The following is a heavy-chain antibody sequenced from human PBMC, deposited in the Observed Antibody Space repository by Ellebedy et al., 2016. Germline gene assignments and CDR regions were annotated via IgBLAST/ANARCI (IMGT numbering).Heavy chain of an antibody. CDR3: ARGSSASGRDFDS. V-gene: IGHV4-30-2*01. Sequence: SETLSLTCAVSGGSVNTGGYSWSWIRQPPGKGLEWVGYIYPSGSTYYNPSLKSRVTISLDRSKNDFSLKVTSVTAADTAVYYCARGSSASGRDFDSWGQGTLVTVSS. CDR2: IYPSGST. CDR1: GGSVNTGGYS. J-gene: IGHJ4*02. D-gene: IGHD3-10*01.